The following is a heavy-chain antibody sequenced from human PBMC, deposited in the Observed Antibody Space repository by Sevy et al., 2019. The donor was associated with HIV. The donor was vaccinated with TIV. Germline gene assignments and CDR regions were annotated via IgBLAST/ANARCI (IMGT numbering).Heavy chain of an antibody. V-gene: IGHV3-7*01. CDR2: IKQDGSEK. Sequence: GGSLRLSCAAXGFTFSSYWMSWVRQAPGKGLEWVANIKQDGSEKYYVDSVKGRFTISRDNAKNSLYLQMNSLRAEDTAVYXXXXXSSSWXXXYMDVXGKGTTVTVSS. D-gene: IGHD6-13*01. J-gene: IGHJ6*03. CDR3: XXXSSSWXXXYMDV. CDR1: GFTFSSYW.